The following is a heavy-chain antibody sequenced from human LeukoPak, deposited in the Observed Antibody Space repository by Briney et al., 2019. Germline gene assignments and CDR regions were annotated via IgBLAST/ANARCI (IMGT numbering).Heavy chain of an antibody. V-gene: IGHV4-34*01. D-gene: IGHD5-12*01. CDR2: INHSGST. CDR1: GESFSDYY. CDR3: ARSLRGYSGYAFYYYGMDV. Sequence: SETLSLTCGVYGESFSDYYWSWIRQPPRKGLEWIGEINHSGSTNYNPSLKSRVTISIDTSKKQFSLKLSSVTAADTAVYYCARSLRGYSGYAFYYYGMDVWGQGTTVTVSS. J-gene: IGHJ6*02.